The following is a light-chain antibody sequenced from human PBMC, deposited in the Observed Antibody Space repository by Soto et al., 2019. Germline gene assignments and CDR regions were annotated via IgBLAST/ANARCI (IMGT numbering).Light chain of an antibody. J-gene: IGKJ5*01. CDR1: QTIGKY. CDR2: DAS. V-gene: IGKV1-39*01. CDR3: QQAYSFPIT. Sequence: DIQMTQSPSSLSATVGDRVTITCRASQTIGKYLNWYQQQPGKVPKLLIYDASYLQSGVPSRFSGSESGTDFTLNISDLRPEDFATYYCQQAYSFPITFGQGTRLEIK.